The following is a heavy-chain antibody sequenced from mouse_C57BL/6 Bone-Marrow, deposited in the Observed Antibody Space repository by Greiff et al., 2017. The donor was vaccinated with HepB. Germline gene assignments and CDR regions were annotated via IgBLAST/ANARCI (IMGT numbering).Heavy chain of an antibody. Sequence: QVQLQQPGAELVMPGASVKLSCKASGYTFTSYWMHWVKQRPGQGLEWIGEIDPSDSYTNYNQKFKGKSTLTVDKSSSTAYMQLSSLTSEDSAVYYGAMNYGSSYDYYAMDYWGQGTSVTVSS. CDR3: AMNYGSSYDYYAMDY. V-gene: IGHV1-69*01. D-gene: IGHD1-1*01. CDR2: IDPSDSYT. J-gene: IGHJ4*01. CDR1: GYTFTSYW.